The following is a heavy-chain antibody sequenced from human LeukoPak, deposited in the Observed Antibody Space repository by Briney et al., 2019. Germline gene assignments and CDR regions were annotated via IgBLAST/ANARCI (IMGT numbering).Heavy chain of an antibody. CDR1: GFTFDDYA. CDR3: AKGDTALDY. J-gene: IGHJ4*02. CDR2: ISWNSGSI. V-gene: IGHV3-9*01. Sequence: GRSLRLSCAASGFTFDDYAMHWVRQAPGKGLEWVSGISWNSGSIGYADSVKGRFTISRDNAKNSLYLQMNSLRAEDTALYYCAKGDTALDYWGQGTLVTVSS. D-gene: IGHD5-18*01.